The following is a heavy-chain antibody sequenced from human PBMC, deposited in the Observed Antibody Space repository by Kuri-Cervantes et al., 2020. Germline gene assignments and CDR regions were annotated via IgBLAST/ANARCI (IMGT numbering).Heavy chain of an antibody. V-gene: IGHV1-69*06. D-gene: IGHD4-17*01. CDR3: ARARRMTTVTTGYYYYMDV. J-gene: IGHJ6*03. Sequence: SVKVSCKASGYTFSSYAISWVRQAPGQGLEWMGGIIPIFGTANYAQKFQGRVTITADKSTSTAYMELSSLRSEDTAVYYCARARRMTTVTTGYYYYMDVWGKGTTVTVSS. CDR1: GYTFSSYA. CDR2: IIPIFGTA.